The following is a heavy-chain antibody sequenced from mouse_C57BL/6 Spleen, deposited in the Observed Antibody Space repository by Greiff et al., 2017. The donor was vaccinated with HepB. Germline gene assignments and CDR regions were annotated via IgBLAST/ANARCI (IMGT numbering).Heavy chain of an antibody. CDR1: GYTFTSYW. CDR2: IHPNSGST. Sequence: QVQLQQPGAELVKPGASVKLSCKASGYTFTSYWMHWVKQRPGQGLEWIGMIHPNSGSTNYNEKFKSKATLTVDKSSSTAYMQLSSLTSEDSAVYYCARCSTVVEWYFDVWGTGTTVTVSS. J-gene: IGHJ1*03. V-gene: IGHV1-64*01. CDR3: ARCSTVVEWYFDV. D-gene: IGHD1-1*01.